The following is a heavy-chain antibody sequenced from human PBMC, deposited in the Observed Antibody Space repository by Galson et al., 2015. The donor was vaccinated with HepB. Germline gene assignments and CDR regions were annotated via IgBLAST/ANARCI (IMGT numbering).Heavy chain of an antibody. CDR1: GGSISSSSYY. J-gene: IGHJ4*02. Sequence: SETLSLTCTVSGGSISSSSYYWGWIRQPPGKGLEGIGNSYYRGNTYYKSSLKSRVTIFLDTSKNQFSLKLSSVTAADTAVYYCARSGYYFGEGDFWGQGTLVSVSS. V-gene: IGHV4-39*01. CDR3: ARSGYYFGEGDF. D-gene: IGHD3-22*01. CDR2: SYYRGNT.